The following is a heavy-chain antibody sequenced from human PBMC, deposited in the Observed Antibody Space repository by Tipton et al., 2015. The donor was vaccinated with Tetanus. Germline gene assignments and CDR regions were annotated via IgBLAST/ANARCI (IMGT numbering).Heavy chain of an antibody. CDR3: AKMFGSGTWNNLVDY. V-gene: IGHV3-30*18. CDR2: MSYHGTKE. Sequence: SLRLSCVASGFTFSNYGMHWVRQSPGKGLEWVAVMSYHGTKEYYVDSVKGRFTISRDNSKNTLYLQMTSLRTDDTAVYYCAKMFGSGTWNNLVDYWGQGNLVTVSS. J-gene: IGHJ4*01. CDR1: GFTFSNYG. D-gene: IGHD3-10*01.